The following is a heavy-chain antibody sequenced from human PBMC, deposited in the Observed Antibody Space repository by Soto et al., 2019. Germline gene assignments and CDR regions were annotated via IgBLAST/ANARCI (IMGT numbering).Heavy chain of an antibody. CDR3: ARDRLIAVTWLLHY. D-gene: IGHD2-21*02. V-gene: IGHV1-18*01. Sequence: QVQLVQSGAEVKKPGTSVKVSCKTSGYPFTSYGINWVRQAPGQGPEWMGWISAYNGKTSYTQKFQGRVTMTTDTSTSTTYMELRSLRSDDTAVYYCARDRLIAVTWLLHYWGQGTLVTVSS. J-gene: IGHJ4*02. CDR1: GYPFTSYG. CDR2: ISAYNGKT.